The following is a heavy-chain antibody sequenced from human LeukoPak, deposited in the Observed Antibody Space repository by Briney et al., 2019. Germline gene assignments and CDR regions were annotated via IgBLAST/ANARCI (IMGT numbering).Heavy chain of an antibody. CDR1: GGSISSSSYY. J-gene: IGHJ4*02. Sequence: PSETLSLTCTVSGGSISSSSYYWGWIRQPPGKGLEWIGSIYYSGSTYYNPSLKSRVTISVDTSKNQFSLKLSSVTAADTAVYYCARSHDSSGNYPFVDSFGFRTAHAIGPFDYWGQGTLVTVSS. CDR3: ARSHDSSGNYPFVDSFGFRTAHAIGPFDY. D-gene: IGHD3-22*01. CDR2: IYYSGST. V-gene: IGHV4-39*01.